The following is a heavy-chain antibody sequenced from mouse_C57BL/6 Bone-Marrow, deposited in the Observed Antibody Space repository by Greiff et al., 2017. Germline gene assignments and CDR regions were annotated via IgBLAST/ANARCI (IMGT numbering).Heavy chain of an antibody. CDR3: ARGGGLRFDY. V-gene: IGHV1-69*01. Sequence: VQLQQPGAELVMPGASVKLSCKASGYTFTSYWMHWVKQRPGQGLEWIGEIDPSDSYTNYNQKFKGKSTLTVDKSSSTADMQLSSLTSEDSAVYYCARGGGLRFDYWGQGTTLTVSS. CDR2: IDPSDSYT. CDR1: GYTFTSYW. J-gene: IGHJ2*01. D-gene: IGHD2-4*01.